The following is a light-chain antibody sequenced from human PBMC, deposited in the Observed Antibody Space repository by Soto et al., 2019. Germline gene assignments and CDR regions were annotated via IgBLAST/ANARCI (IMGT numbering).Light chain of an antibody. CDR1: SSNIGSNT. Sequence: QSVLTQSPSASGTPGQRVSISCSGNSSNIGSNTVNWYHQLPGTAPTLLIKSNNQRPSGIPDRFSGSKSGTSASLAISGLQSEDEADYYCATWDDSLNGWVFGGGTKVTVL. V-gene: IGLV1-44*01. CDR2: SNN. J-gene: IGLJ3*02. CDR3: ATWDDSLNGWV.